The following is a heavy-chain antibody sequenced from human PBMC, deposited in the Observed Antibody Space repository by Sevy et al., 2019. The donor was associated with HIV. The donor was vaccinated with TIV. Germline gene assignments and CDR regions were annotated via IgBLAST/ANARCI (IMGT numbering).Heavy chain of an antibody. V-gene: IGHV3-23*01. Sequence: GGSLRLSCAASGFTFSNYAMSWVRQAPGKELEWVSAISGSDGSTYYADSVTGRFTISRDNSKNTLYLQMNSLRADDTAVYYCAKEERYSSGWPFDYWGQGTLVTVSS. J-gene: IGHJ4*02. D-gene: IGHD6-19*01. CDR2: ISGSDGST. CDR1: GFTFSNYA. CDR3: AKEERYSSGWPFDY.